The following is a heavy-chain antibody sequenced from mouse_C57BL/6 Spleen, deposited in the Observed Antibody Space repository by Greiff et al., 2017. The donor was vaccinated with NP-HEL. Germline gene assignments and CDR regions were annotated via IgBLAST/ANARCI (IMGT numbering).Heavy chain of an antibody. V-gene: IGHV14-4*01. CDR2: IDPENGDT. D-gene: IGHD1-1*01. J-gene: IGHJ2*01. Sequence: EVQLQESGAELVRPGASVKLSCTASGFNIKDDYMHWVKQRPEQGLEWIGWIDPENGDTEYASKFQGKATITADTSSNTAYLQLSSLTSEDTAVYYCARSLTVGFDYWGQGTTLTVSS. CDR1: GFNIKDDY. CDR3: ARSLTVGFDY.